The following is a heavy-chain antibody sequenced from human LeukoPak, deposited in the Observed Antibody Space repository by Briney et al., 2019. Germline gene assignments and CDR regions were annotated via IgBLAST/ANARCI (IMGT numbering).Heavy chain of an antibody. J-gene: IGHJ4*02. CDR3: ARDRSIAGGYFDY. D-gene: IGHD6-6*01. CDR1: GGSISSYY. CDR2: IYYSGST. V-gene: IGHV4-59*01. Sequence: PSETLSLTCTVSGGSISSYYWSWIRQPPGKGLEWIGYIYYSGSTNYNPSLKSRVTISVDTSKNQFSLKLSSVTAADTAVYYCARDRSIAGGYFDYWGQGTLVTVSS.